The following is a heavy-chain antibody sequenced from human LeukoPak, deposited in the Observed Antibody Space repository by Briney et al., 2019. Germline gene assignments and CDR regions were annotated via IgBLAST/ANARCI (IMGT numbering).Heavy chain of an antibody. Sequence: GGSLRLSCAASGFTFSSYAMSWVRQAPGKRLEWVSLISASGGSTYYADSVKGRFTISRDNSKNTLYLQMSNLGAEDTAVYYCAKGRNDYKYYFDYWGQGTLVTVYS. J-gene: IGHJ4*02. CDR1: GFTFSSYA. D-gene: IGHD5-24*01. V-gene: IGHV3-23*01. CDR2: ISASGGST. CDR3: AKGRNDYKYYFDY.